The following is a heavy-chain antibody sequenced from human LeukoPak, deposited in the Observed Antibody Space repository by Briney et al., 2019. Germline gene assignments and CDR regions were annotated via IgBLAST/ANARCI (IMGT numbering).Heavy chain of an antibody. CDR1: GGSFSGYY. V-gene: IGHV4-34*01. J-gene: IGHJ6*03. CDR2: INHSGST. D-gene: IGHD4-23*01. Sequence: TSETLSLTCAVYGGSFSGYYWSWIRQPPGKGVEWIGEINHSGSTNYNPSLKSRVTISVDTFKNQFSLKLSSVTAADTAVYYCAREGYGGNSKFTFYYYYMDVWGKGTTVTISS. CDR3: AREGYGGNSKFTFYYYYMDV.